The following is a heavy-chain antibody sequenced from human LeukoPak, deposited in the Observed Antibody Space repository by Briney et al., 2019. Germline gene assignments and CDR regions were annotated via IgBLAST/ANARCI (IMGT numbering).Heavy chain of an antibody. D-gene: IGHD3-22*01. CDR1: GFTFSSYW. CDR3: ARDANYYDSSGYSYYYYMDV. Sequence: PGGSLRLSCAASGFTFSSYWMSWVRQAPGKGLEWVANIKQDGSEKYYVDSVKGRFTISRDNAKNSLYLQMNSLRAEDTAVYYCARDANYYDSSGYSYYYYMDVWGKGTTVTISS. J-gene: IGHJ6*03. V-gene: IGHV3-7*01. CDR2: IKQDGSEK.